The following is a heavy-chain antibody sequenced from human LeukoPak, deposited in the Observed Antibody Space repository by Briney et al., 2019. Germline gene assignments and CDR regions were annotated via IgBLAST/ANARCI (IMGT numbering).Heavy chain of an antibody. Sequence: SVKVSCKASGGTFSSYAISWVRQAPGQGLEWMGRIIPILGIANYAQKFQGRVTMTRNTSISTAYMELSSLRSEDTAVYYCARWVTGTKDAFDIWGQGTMVTVSS. V-gene: IGHV1-69*04. CDR3: ARWVTGTKDAFDI. J-gene: IGHJ3*02. D-gene: IGHD2-21*02. CDR2: IIPILGIA. CDR1: GGTFSSYA.